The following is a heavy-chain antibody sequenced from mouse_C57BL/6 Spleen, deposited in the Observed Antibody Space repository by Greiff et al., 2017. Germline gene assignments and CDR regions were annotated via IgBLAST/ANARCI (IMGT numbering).Heavy chain of an antibody. Sequence: VQLQQPGAELVKPGASVKLSCKASGYTFTSYWMQWVKQRPGQGLEWIGEIDPSDSYTNYNQKFKGKATLTVDTSSSTAYMQLSSLTSEDSAVYYCARERGQRDGYYAWFAYWGQGTLVTVSA. V-gene: IGHV1-50*01. CDR1: GYTFTSYW. D-gene: IGHD2-3*01. CDR3: ARERGQRDGYYAWFAY. J-gene: IGHJ3*01. CDR2: IDPSDSYT.